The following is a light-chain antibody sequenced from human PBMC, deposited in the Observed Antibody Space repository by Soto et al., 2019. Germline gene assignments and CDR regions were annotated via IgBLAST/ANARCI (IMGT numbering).Light chain of an antibody. V-gene: IGKV3-11*01. CDR3: QQRSNWPPEVT. CDR1: QSVRSS. CDR2: DAS. Sequence: EIVLTQSPDTLSLSPGERATLSCRASQSVRSSLAWYQQKPGQAPRLLIYDASNRATGIPARFSGSGSGTDLTLTISSLECEDFAVYYCQQRSNWPPEVTFGPGTKVDIK. J-gene: IGKJ3*01.